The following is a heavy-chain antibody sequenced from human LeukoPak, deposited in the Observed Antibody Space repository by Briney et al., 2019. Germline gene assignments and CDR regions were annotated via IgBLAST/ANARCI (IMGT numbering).Heavy chain of an antibody. Sequence: GGSLRLSCAASGFTFSDAWMTWVRQAPGKGLEWVGHIRSKTDGGTPDYAAPVKGRFSFYRDDSKNTLYLQMNSLKTEDTAMYYCTTGGYSYHYLYVNWGQGTLVSVSS. J-gene: IGHJ4*02. CDR1: GFTFSDAW. CDR3: TTGGYSYHYLYVN. CDR2: IRSKTDGGTP. D-gene: IGHD5-18*01. V-gene: IGHV3-15*01.